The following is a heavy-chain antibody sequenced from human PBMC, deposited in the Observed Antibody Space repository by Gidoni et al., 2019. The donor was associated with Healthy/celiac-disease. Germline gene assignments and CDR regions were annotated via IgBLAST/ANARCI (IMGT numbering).Heavy chain of an antibody. D-gene: IGHD2-21*01. CDR1: GGTFSSYD. J-gene: IGHJ6*02. V-gene: IGHV1-69*01. Sequence: QVQMVQSGAEVKKPGSTVKVYCKAAGGTFSSYDISWVRQAQGQGLEWSGGSIPIFGTANYAQKFQGRVTITADESTSTAYMELSSLRSEDTAVYYCARSRRDCYNMAQPLKYYYYYYGMDVWGQGTTVTVSS. CDR2: SIPIFGTA. CDR3: ARSRRDCYNMAQPLKYYYYYYGMDV.